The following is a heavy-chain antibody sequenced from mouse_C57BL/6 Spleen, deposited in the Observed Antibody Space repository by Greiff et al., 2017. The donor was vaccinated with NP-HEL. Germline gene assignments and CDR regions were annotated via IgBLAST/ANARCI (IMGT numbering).Heavy chain of an antibody. D-gene: IGHD3-1*01. CDR2: IYPGDGDT. J-gene: IGHJ2*01. Sequence: QVQLQQSGPELVKPGASVKISCKASGYAFSSSWMNWVKQRPGKGLEWIGRIYPGDGDTNYNGKFKGKATLTADKSSSTAYMQLRSLTSEDSAVYFCDSRDSRQTYLDYWGQGTTLTVSS. V-gene: IGHV1-82*01. CDR1: GYAFSSSW. CDR3: DSRDSRQTYLDY.